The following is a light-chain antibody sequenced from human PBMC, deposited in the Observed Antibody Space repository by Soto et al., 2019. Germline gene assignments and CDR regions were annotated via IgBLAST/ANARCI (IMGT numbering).Light chain of an antibody. CDR3: QQLNSYPLT. J-gene: IGKJ4*01. Sequence: DIQLTQSPSFLSASVGDRVTISCRASQGISNYLAWYQQKPGKAPKLLIHVASTLQSGVSSRFSGSGSGTEFTLTISSLQPEDFATYFCQQLNSYPLTLGGGTKVDIK. CDR2: VAS. CDR1: QGISNY. V-gene: IGKV1-9*01.